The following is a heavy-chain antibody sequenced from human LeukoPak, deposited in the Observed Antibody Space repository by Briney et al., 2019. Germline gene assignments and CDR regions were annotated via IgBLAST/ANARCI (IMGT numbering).Heavy chain of an antibody. D-gene: IGHD1-26*01. CDR3: AAIHSGSYYVDY. CDR1: GGSISSSSYY. J-gene: IGHJ4*02. V-gene: IGHV4-39*07. Sequence: PSETLSLTCTVPGGSISSSSYYWGWIRQPPGKGLEWIGSIYYSGSTYYNPSLKSRVTISVDTSKNQFSLKLSSVTAADTAVYYCAAIHSGSYYVDYWGQGTLVTVSS. CDR2: IYYSGST.